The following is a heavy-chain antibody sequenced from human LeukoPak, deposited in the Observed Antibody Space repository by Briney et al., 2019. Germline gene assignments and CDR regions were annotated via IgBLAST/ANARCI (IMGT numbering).Heavy chain of an antibody. Sequence: GSLRLSCAASGFTFSSHWMSWVRQAPGKGLEWVANIKQDGSEKYYVDSVKGRFTIFRDNAKNPLYLQMNSLRAEDTALYYCASGYSSGWYMVDYCGHGTLVTVSS. J-gene: IGHJ4*01. CDR2: IKQDGSEK. V-gene: IGHV3-7*01. D-gene: IGHD6-19*01. CDR1: GFTFSSHW. CDR3: ASGYSSGWYMVDY.